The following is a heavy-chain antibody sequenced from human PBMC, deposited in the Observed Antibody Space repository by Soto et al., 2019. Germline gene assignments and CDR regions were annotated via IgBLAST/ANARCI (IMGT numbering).Heavy chain of an antibody. CDR3: ARQLDSSGYYWVI. V-gene: IGHV5-51*01. CDR2: IYPGDSDT. J-gene: IGHJ3*02. D-gene: IGHD3-22*01. CDR1: GYSFTSYL. Sequence: GESLKISCKGSGYSFTSYLIGWVRQMPGKGLEWMGIIYPGDSDTRYSPSFQGQVTISADKSISTAYLQWSSLKASDTAMYYCARQLDSSGYYWVIWGQGTMVTVSS.